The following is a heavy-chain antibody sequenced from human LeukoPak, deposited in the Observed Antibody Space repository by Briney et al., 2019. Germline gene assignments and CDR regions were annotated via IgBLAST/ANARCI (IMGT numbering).Heavy chain of an antibody. V-gene: IGHV1-69*13. Sequence: SVKVSCKASGFIFTKYAISWVRQAPGQGLEWMGGIIPMFGTANYAQKFQGRVTITADESTSTAYMELSSLRSEDTAVYYCASANYDSRGTYAFDIWGQGTMVTVSS. CDR3: ASANYDSRGTYAFDI. D-gene: IGHD3-22*01. CDR2: IIPMFGTA. J-gene: IGHJ3*02. CDR1: GFIFTKYA.